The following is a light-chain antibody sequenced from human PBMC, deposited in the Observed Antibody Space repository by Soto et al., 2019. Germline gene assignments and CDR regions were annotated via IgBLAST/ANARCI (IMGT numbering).Light chain of an antibody. J-gene: IGLJ3*02. CDR1: SSNIGSNY. CDR2: SNN. Sequence: QSVLTQPPSASGTPGQRVTISCSGSSSNIGSNYVYWYQQLPGTAPKLLIYSNNQRPSGVPDRFSGSKSGTSASLAISGLRADDEADYYCAAWDESLSGRVFGGGTKLTVL. V-gene: IGLV1-47*02. CDR3: AAWDESLSGRV.